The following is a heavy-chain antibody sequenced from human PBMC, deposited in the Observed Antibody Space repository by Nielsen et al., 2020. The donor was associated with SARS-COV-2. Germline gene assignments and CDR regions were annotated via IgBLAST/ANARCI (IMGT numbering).Heavy chain of an antibody. CDR2: ISSSSSYV. V-gene: IGHV3-21*04. D-gene: IGHD5-18*01. CDR3: AKDGGYSYGERAFDI. J-gene: IGHJ3*02. Sequence: WIRQPPGKGLEWVSSISSSSSYVYYADSVKGRFTISRDNAKNSLYLQMNSLRAEDTAVYYCAKDGGYSYGERAFDIWGQGTMVTVSS.